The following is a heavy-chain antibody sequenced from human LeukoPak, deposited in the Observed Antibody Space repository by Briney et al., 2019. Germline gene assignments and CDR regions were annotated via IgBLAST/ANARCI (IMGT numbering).Heavy chain of an antibody. V-gene: IGHV3-23*01. D-gene: IGHD3-22*01. J-gene: IGHJ1*01. CDR3: AKVGPYDSSGYYFTFQH. Sequence: PGGFLRLSCAASGFTFSSYAMSWVRQAPGKGLEWVSAISGSGGSTYYADSVKGRFTISRDNSKNTLYLQMNSLRAEDTAVYYCAKVGPYDSSGYYFTFQHWGQGTLVTVSS. CDR2: ISGSGGST. CDR1: GFTFSSYA.